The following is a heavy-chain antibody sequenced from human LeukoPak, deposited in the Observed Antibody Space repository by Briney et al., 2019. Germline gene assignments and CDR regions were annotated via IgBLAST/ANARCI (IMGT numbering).Heavy chain of an antibody. D-gene: IGHD5-18*01. CDR3: ARDTPSESYSYGSARISYYGMDV. J-gene: IGHJ6*02. V-gene: IGHV1-18*01. Sequence: ASVKVSCKASGYTFTSYGISWVRQAPGQGLEWMGWISAYNGNTNYAQKLQGRVTMTTDTSTSTAYMELRSLRSDDTAVYYCARDTPSESYSYGSARISYYGMDVWGQGTTVTVSS. CDR2: ISAYNGNT. CDR1: GYTFTSYG.